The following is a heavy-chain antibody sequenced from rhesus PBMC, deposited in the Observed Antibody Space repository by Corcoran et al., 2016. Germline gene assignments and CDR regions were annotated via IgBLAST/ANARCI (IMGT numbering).Heavy chain of an antibody. J-gene: IGHJ5-1*01. CDR1: GGSISSSNW. D-gene: IGHD6-25*01. V-gene: IGHV4-93*02. CDR3: ARHEDIAAAGRFDV. Sequence: QVQLQESGPAVVKPSETLSLTCAVSGGSISSSNWWSWIRQSPGKGLEWIGGIYGSGGSTEYNPSLKSRVTISIDTSKNQLSLKLSSVTAADTAVYYCARHEDIAAAGRFDVWGPGVLVTVSS. CDR2: IYGSGGST.